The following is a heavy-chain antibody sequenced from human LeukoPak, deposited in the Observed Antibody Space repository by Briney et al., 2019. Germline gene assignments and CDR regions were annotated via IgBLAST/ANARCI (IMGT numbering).Heavy chain of an antibody. J-gene: IGHJ3*01. CDR3: VKVGGRTTTGRALDV. CDR1: GFIFDDYA. CDR2: FSWNSGSI. Sequence: GGSLRLSCGASGFIFDDYAMHWVRQAPGKGLEGGSGFSWNSGSIGYADSVKGRFTISRDNAKNCLYQHMSSLRGEDTALYHCVKVGGRTTTGRALDVWGQGTMVTVSS. D-gene: IGHD2-8*02. V-gene: IGHV3-9*01.